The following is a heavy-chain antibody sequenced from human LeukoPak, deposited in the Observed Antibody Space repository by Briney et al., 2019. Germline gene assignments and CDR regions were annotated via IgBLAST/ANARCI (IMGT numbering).Heavy chain of an antibody. J-gene: IGHJ4*02. CDR1: GDSISSSNYY. CDR2: IYYSGST. Sequence: PSETLSLTCTVSGDSISSSNYYWGWIRQPPGKGLEWIGTIYYSGSTYYNPSLKSRVTISVDTSKNQFSLKLSSVTAADTAAYYCARQGDYCSTTSCYDYWGQGILVTVSS. V-gene: IGHV4-39*01. CDR3: ARQGDYCSTTSCYDY. D-gene: IGHD2-2*01.